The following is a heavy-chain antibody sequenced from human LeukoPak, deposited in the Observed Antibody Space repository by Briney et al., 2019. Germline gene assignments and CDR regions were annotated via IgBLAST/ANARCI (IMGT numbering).Heavy chain of an antibody. CDR1: GFAFSSFA. CDR2: INGGGNTT. V-gene: IGHV3-23*01. CDR3: TKELHVAVAVADYYYFYMDV. D-gene: IGHD6-19*01. J-gene: IGHJ6*03. Sequence: QAGGSLRLSCAASGFAFSSFAMGWVRQSPGKGLELLSTINGGGNTTFYADSVKGRFTISRDNSKNTLYLHMDGLRPDDTAIYYCTKELHVAVAVADYYYFYMDVWGRGTAVSVSS.